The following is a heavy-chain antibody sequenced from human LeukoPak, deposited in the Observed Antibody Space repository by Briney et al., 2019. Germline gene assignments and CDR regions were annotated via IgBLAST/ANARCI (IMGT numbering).Heavy chain of an antibody. Sequence: SETLSLTCAVYGGSFSGYYWSWIRQPPGKGLEWIGEINHSGSTNYNPSLKSRVTISVDTSKNQFSLKLSSVTAADTAVYYCARGPRWGSWPAAQQRHGFDPWGQGTLVTVSS. J-gene: IGHJ5*02. V-gene: IGHV4-34*01. D-gene: IGHD3-16*01. CDR1: GGSFSGYY. CDR3: ARGPRWGSWPAAQQRHGFDP. CDR2: INHSGST.